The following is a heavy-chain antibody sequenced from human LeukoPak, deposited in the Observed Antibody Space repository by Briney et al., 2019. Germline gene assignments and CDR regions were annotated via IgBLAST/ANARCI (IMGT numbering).Heavy chain of an antibody. Sequence: GGSLRLSCAASGFTFSSYGMHWVRQAPGKGLEWVAVISYDGSNKYYADSVKGRFTISRDNSKNTLYLQMNSLRAEDTAVYYCAKDAYCGGDCYSPSYYYYYGMDVWGQGTTVTVSS. CDR1: GFTFSSYG. J-gene: IGHJ6*02. V-gene: IGHV3-30*18. D-gene: IGHD2-21*02. CDR2: ISYDGSNK. CDR3: AKDAYCGGDCYSPSYYYYYGMDV.